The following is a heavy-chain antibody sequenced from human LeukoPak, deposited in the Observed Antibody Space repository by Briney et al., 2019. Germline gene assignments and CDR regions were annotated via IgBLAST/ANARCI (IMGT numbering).Heavy chain of an antibody. CDR1: GAPISRFY. CDR3: VQTTGWPGFDY. J-gene: IGHJ4*02. V-gene: IGHV4-4*09. Sequence: SETLSLICTTSGAPISRFYWSWVRQPPGRGLEWIGNIYNGVPTFFNPSLKSRVTLSVDTSKTQFSLQLASVTAADTAVYYCVQTTGWPGFDYWGQGILVTVSS. D-gene: IGHD6-19*01. CDR2: IYNGVPT.